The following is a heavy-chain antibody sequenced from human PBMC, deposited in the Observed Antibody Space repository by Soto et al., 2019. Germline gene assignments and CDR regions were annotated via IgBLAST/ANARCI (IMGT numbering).Heavy chain of an antibody. V-gene: IGHV6-1*01. CDR1: GDSVSSNSAA. CDR2: TYYRSKWYN. J-gene: IGHJ4*02. CDR3: ASGLAISGSYFRAYDS. D-gene: IGHD1-26*01. Sequence: SQTLSLTCAISGDSVSSNSAAWNWIRQSPSRGLEWLGRTYYRSKWYNDYAVSVKSRITINPDTSKNQFSLQLNSVTPEDTAVYYCASGLAISGSYFRAYDSWGQGTLVTVSS.